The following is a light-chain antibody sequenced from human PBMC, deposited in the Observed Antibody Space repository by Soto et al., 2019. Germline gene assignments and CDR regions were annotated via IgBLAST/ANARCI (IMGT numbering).Light chain of an antibody. CDR2: DTS. J-gene: IGKJ4*01. CDR1: QGIGDT. CDR3: QHYVNCPLT. V-gene: IGKV3-15*01. Sequence: EIVMTHSPATLSVSPWEVATLSCRASQGIGDTLAWYQQKPGQTPRLLIYDTSIRATGVPARFSGGRSGAEFTLTISSLQSEDFAVYYCQHYVNCPLTFGGGTKVDIK.